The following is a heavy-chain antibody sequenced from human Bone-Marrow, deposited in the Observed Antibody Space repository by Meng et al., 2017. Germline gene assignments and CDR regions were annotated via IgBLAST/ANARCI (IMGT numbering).Heavy chain of an antibody. J-gene: IGHJ4*02. V-gene: IGHV1-2*06. CDR1: VYTFPDYW. CDR2: INPKSGDT. CDR3: ARDEDISAAGKLFGDY. Sequence: SVKVSCRASVYTFPDYWLHWVRRAPGQGLDGMGRINPKSGDTHYAQRFQGRVTMTGDRSISTAYMELSGLRSDDTAMYYCARDEDISAAGKLFGDYWGQGTLVTVSS. D-gene: IGHD6-13*01.